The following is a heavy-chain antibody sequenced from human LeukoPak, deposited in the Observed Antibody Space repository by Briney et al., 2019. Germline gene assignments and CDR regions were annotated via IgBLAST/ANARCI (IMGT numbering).Heavy chain of an antibody. J-gene: IGHJ4*02. CDR1: GGSISDYH. CDR3: AREMTYYDFWSGYPYYFDH. V-gene: IGHV4-59*12. D-gene: IGHD3-3*01. CDR2: IYNSGRT. Sequence: SETLSLTCTVSGGSISDYHWSWIRQPPGKGLEYIGYIYNSGRTFYNPSLKSRVTISVDTSKNQFSLKLSSVTAADTAVYYCAREMTYYDFWSGYPYYFDHWGQGTLVTVSS.